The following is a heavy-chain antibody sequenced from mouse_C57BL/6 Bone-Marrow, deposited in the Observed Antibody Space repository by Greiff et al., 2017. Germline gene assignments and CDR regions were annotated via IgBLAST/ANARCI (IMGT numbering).Heavy chain of an antibody. CDR1: GYSFTDYN. CDR2: INPNYGTT. Sequence: ESGPELVKPGASVKISCKASGYSFTDYNMNWVKQSNGKSLEWIGVINPNYGTTSYNQKFKGKATLTVDQSSSTAYMQLNSLTSEDSAVYYCARSQILSYGTYWYFDVWGTGTTVTVSS. V-gene: IGHV1-39*01. J-gene: IGHJ1*03. D-gene: IGHD2-1*01. CDR3: ARSQILSYGTYWYFDV.